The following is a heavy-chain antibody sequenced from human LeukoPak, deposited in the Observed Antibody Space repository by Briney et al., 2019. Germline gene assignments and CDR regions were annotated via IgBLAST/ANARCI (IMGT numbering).Heavy chain of an antibody. CDR3: EKMGGTLVFYYVEN. CDR1: GYSFTSYY. CDR2: ISPSGGST. V-gene: IGHV1-46*01. Sequence: ASVKVSCKASGYSFTSYYMHWVRQAPGQGLEWMGVISPSGGSTTYAQRFKGSVTMTRDTSTSTVYMELSSLRSEDTAVYYCEKMGGTLVFYYVENGGEGPLVPVS. D-gene: IGHD3-10*01. J-gene: IGHJ4*02.